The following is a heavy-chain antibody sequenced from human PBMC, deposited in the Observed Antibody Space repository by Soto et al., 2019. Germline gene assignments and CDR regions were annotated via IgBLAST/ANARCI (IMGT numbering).Heavy chain of an antibody. CDR3: VGEILSGGADV. V-gene: IGHV3-9*01. J-gene: IGHJ6*02. CDR2: IYGSGAV. D-gene: IGHD3-10*01. Sequence: EVHLVESGGGLVQPGRSLRLSCAASGFTVRDSAMHWVRQVKGGGLEWVAGIYGSGAVGYVGAVRGRFTISRDVAKNSLHLQMNSLITEDTALYYCVGEILSGGADVWGQGTTVTVSS. CDR1: GFTVRDSA.